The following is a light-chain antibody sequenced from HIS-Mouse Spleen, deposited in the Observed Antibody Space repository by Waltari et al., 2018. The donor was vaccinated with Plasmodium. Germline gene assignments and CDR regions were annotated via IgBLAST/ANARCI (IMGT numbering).Light chain of an antibody. CDR1: KLGYKY. J-gene: IGLJ2*01. CDR3: QAWDSSTVV. V-gene: IGLV3-1*01. CDR2: QDS. Sequence: SYELTQPPSVSVSPGQTASITCSGDKLGYKYACWYQQKPGQSPVLVIYQDSKRPSVIPERFSGSNSGNTATLTISGTQAMDEADYYCQAWDSSTVVFGGGTKLTVL.